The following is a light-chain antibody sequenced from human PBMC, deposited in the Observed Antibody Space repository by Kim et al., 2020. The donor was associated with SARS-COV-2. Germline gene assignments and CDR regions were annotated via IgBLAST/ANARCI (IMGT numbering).Light chain of an antibody. Sequence: EVVLTQSPATLSLSPGERVTLSCRASQSVSIFLAWYQHKPAQAPRLHIYEASRRATGVPARFSGSGSGTDFTLTISSLEPDDSAVYYCQQRTNWPITFGQGTRLEIK. CDR3: QQRTNWPIT. J-gene: IGKJ5*01. V-gene: IGKV3-11*01. CDR1: QSVSIF. CDR2: EAS.